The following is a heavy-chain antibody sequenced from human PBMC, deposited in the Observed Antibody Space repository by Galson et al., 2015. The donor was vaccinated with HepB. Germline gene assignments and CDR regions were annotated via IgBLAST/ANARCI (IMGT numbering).Heavy chain of an antibody. J-gene: IGHJ4*01. V-gene: IGHV1-24*01. Sequence: SVKVSCKVSGYTLTESSMHWVRQAPGKGLEWMGGFDPEEGDTIYAQNMQGRVTMTGDTSTETAYMELRSLRSDDTAVYYCVTGYYAYYSGPLEFWGQGTLVIVSS. CDR1: GYTLTESS. CDR3: VTGYYAYYSGPLEF. D-gene: IGHD4-23*01. CDR2: FDPEEGDT.